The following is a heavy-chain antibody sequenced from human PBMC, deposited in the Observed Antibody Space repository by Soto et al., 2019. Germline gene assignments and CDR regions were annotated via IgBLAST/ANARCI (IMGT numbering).Heavy chain of an antibody. D-gene: IGHD4-17*01. V-gene: IGHV4-39*01. Sequence: SETLSLTCTVSGGSISSSSYYWGWIRQPPGKGLEWIGSIYYSGSAYYNPSLKSRVTISVDTSKNQFSLKLSSVTAADTAVYYCASPSTVNYYYYGMDVWGQGTTVTVSS. J-gene: IGHJ6*02. CDR2: IYYSGSA. CDR3: ASPSTVNYYYYGMDV. CDR1: GGSISSSSYY.